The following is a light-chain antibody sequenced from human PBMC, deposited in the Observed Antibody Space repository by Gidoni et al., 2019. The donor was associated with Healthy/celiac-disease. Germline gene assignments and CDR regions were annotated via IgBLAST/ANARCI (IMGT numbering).Light chain of an antibody. CDR1: QSVSSSY. J-gene: IGKJ5*01. CDR3: QQYGSSPPRIT. V-gene: IGKV3-20*01. CDR2: GAS. Sequence: EIVLTQSPGTLSLSPGERATLSCRASQSVSSSYLAWYQQKPGQAPRLLIYGASSRATGIPDRFSGNGSGTDFTLTISRLEPEDFAVYYCQQYGSSPPRITFGQGTRLEIK.